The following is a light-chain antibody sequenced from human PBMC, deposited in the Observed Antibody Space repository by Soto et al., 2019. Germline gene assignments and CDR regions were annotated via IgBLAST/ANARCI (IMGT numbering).Light chain of an antibody. V-gene: IGKV1-27*01. CDR2: AAS. Sequence: DIQMTQSPSSLSASVGDRVTITCRASQGISNYLAWYQQKPGKVPKLLIYAASTLQSGVPSRFSGSGSGTDFTLTISSLQPEDVATSYCQKYNSAPRGFTFGPGTKVDIK. J-gene: IGKJ3*01. CDR1: QGISNY. CDR3: QKYNSAPRGFT.